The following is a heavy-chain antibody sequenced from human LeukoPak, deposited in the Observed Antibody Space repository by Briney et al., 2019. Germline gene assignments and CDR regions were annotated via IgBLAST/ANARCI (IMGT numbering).Heavy chain of an antibody. V-gene: IGHV1-18*01. CDR2: ISAYNGNT. CDR1: GNTFTSYG. CDR3: ARDEPMLYYFDY. Sequence: EASVKVSCKASGNTFTSYGISWVRQAPGQGLEWMGWISAYNGNTNYAQKLQGRVTMTTDTSTSTAYMELRSLRSDDTAVYYCARDEPMLYYFDYWGQGTLVTVSS. D-gene: IGHD3-10*02. J-gene: IGHJ4*02.